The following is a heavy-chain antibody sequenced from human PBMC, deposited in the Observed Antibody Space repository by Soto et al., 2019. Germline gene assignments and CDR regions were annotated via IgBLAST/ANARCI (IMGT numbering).Heavy chain of an antibody. J-gene: IGHJ4*02. CDR2: INPSGGST. Sequence: GASVKVSCKASGYTFTSYYMHWVRQAPGQGLEWMGIINPSGGSTSYAQKYQGRVTMTRDTSTSTVYMELNSLRAEDTAVYYCAKDHEWYLDYWGQGTLVTVSS. CDR1: GYTFTSYY. CDR3: AKDHEWYLDY. D-gene: IGHD2-8*01. V-gene: IGHV1-46*01.